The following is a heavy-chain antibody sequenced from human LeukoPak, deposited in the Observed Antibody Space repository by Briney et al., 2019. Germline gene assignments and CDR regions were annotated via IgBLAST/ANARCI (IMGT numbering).Heavy chain of an antibody. D-gene: IGHD3-22*01. J-gene: IGHJ4*02. Sequence: SVKVSCKASGGTFSSYAISWVRQAPGQGLEWMGRIIPILGIANYAQEFQGRVTITTDESTSTAYMELSSLRSEDTAVYYCARGTTMIVPIFDHWGQGTLVTVSS. V-gene: IGHV1-69*04. CDR2: IIPILGIA. CDR1: GGTFSSYA. CDR3: ARGTTMIVPIFDH.